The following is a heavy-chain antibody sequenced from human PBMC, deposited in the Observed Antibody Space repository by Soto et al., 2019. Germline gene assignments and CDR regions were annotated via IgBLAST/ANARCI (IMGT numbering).Heavy chain of an antibody. CDR2: IIPILGSP. J-gene: IGHJ6*02. V-gene: IGHV1-69*10. D-gene: IGHD5-12*01. CDR1: GGTFSSYA. Sequence: GASVKVSCKASGGTFSSYAISWVRQAPGQGLEWMGGIIPILGSPNYAQKFQGRVTITADKSTSTAYMELSSLRSEDTAVYYCARITGRGYSGYGMDVWGQGTTVTRLL. CDR3: ARITGRGYSGYGMDV.